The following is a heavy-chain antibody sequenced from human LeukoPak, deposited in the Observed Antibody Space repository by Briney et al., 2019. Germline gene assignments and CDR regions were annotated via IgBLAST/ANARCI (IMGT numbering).Heavy chain of an antibody. V-gene: IGHV3-30*02. CDR3: AKDSATGYYYYYMDV. Sequence: GGSLRLSCAASGFTFSSYGMHWVRQAPGKGLEWVAFIRYDGSNKYYADSVKGRFTISRDNSKNTLYLQMNSLRAEDTAVYYCAKDSATGYYYYYMDVWGKGTTVTVSS. J-gene: IGHJ6*03. CDR1: GFTFSSYG. CDR2: IRYDGSNK. D-gene: IGHD1-14*01.